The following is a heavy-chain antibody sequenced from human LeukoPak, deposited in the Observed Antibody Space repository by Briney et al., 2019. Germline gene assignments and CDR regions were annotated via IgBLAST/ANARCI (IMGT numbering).Heavy chain of an antibody. V-gene: IGHV4-34*01. J-gene: IGHJ4*02. CDR1: GGSFSGYY. D-gene: IGHD5-12*01. CDR2: FSYSGDG. CDR3: WAIVPTNKLDY. Sequence: SETLSLTCAVYGGSFSGYYWSWIRQPPGKGPEWIGSFSYSGDGYYNSSLKSRVTISMGTSKNQFSLEVTSVTAADTAVYYCWAIVPTNKLDYWGQGTLVTVSS.